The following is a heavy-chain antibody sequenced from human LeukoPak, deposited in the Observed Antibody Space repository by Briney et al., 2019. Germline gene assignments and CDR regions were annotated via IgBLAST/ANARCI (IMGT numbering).Heavy chain of an antibody. J-gene: IGHJ6*03. Sequence: SETLSLTCTVSGGSHSSYYWSWIRQPPGKGLVWIGYIYYSGSTNYNPSLKSRVTISVDTSKNQFSLKLSSVTAADTAVYYCARAQLPYDILTGYYPPYMDVWGKGTTVTVSS. CDR1: GGSHSSYY. CDR2: IYYSGST. D-gene: IGHD3-9*01. CDR3: ARAQLPYDILTGYYPPYMDV. V-gene: IGHV4-59*01.